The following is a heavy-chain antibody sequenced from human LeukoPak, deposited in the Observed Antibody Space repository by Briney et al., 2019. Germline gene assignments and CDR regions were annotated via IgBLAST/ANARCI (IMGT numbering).Heavy chain of an antibody. CDR2: ITSSSTFI. Sequence: GGSLRLSCAASGFIFSSYSMSWVRQSPGKGLGWVSSITSSSTFIYYADSVKGRFTVSRDNAKNSLYLQMNSLRVEDTAVYYCARSDGRQNYDSYYYYMDVWGKGTTVTVSS. J-gene: IGHJ6*03. V-gene: IGHV3-21*01. CDR3: ARSDGRQNYDSYYYYMDV. CDR1: GFIFSSYS. D-gene: IGHD1-7*01.